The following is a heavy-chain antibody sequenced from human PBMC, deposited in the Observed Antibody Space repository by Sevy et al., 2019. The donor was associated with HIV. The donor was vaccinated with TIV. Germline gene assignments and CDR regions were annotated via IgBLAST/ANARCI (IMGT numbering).Heavy chain of an antibody. V-gene: IGHV3-23*01. CDR1: GFTFSSYE. D-gene: IGHD5-12*01. Sequence: GGSLRLSCAASGFTFSSYEMNWVRQAPGKGLEWVSAISGSGGSTYYADSVKGRFTISRDNSKNTLYLQMNSLRAEDTAVYYCAKPLVATIGVFDYWGQGTLVTVSS. CDR2: ISGSGGST. CDR3: AKPLVATIGVFDY. J-gene: IGHJ4*02.